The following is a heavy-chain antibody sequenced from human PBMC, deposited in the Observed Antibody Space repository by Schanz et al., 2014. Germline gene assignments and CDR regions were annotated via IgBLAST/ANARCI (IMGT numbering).Heavy chain of an antibody. CDR1: GFTFRDYG. CDR2: ISSSSSSI. J-gene: IGHJ4*02. Sequence: EVQLVESGGGLVQPGGSLRLSCAASGFTFRDYGMNWVRQAPGKGLEWVSYISSSSSSIYYADFVKGRFTISRDNAKNSLYLQMNSLRDEDTAVYYCAREDTTFDYWGQGILVTVSS. D-gene: IGHD1-26*01. V-gene: IGHV3-48*02. CDR3: AREDTTFDY.